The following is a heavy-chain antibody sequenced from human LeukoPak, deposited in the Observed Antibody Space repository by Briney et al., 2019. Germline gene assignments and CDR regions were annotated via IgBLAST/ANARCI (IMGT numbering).Heavy chain of an antibody. D-gene: IGHD3-22*01. V-gene: IGHV1-69*13. CDR3: ARAGYYDNSGYYYFDY. Sequence: ASVKVSCKASGGTFSSYAISWVRQAPGQGLEWMGGIIPIFGTANYAQKFQGRVTITADESTSTAYMELSSLRSEDTAVYYCARAGYYDNSGYYYFDYWGQGTLVTVSS. J-gene: IGHJ4*02. CDR1: GGTFSSYA. CDR2: IIPIFGTA.